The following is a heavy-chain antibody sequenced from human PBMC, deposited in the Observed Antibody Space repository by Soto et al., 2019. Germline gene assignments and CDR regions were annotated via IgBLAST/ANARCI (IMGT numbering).Heavy chain of an antibody. D-gene: IGHD2-2*01. CDR2: IYWDDDE. CDR1: GFSLSTTAEG. CDR3: AHGSCSSADCYPNPYLDY. J-gene: IGHJ4*02. V-gene: IGHV2-5*02. Sequence: QITLKESGPTLVKPTQPLTLTCTFSGFSLSTTAEGVGWIRQPPGKALEWLALIYWDDDERYSPSLKSRLTITKDTSKNPVVLTMTTVAPVDTATYYCAHGSCSSADCYPNPYLDYWGQGTLVTVSS.